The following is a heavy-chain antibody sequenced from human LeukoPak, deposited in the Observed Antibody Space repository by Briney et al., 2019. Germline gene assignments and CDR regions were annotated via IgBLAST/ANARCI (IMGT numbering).Heavy chain of an antibody. Sequence: KPGGSLRLSCEASGITISIAWRSWVRQPPGKGLEYVGRIKSESDGGTTDPAAPVKGRFTISRDESKHTLYLQMHSLTIEDTAVYYCTPPPDWGPGTLVTVSP. CDR2: IKSESDGGTT. CDR1: GITISIAW. V-gene: IGHV3-15*01. CDR3: TPPPD. J-gene: IGHJ4*02.